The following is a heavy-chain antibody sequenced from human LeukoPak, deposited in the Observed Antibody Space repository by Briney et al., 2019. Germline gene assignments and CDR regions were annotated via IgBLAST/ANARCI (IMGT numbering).Heavy chain of an antibody. D-gene: IGHD2-2*01. CDR3: TRDRGSTSWDY. Sequence: GGSLRLSCTASGFTFGDYTMSWVRQAPGKGLEWVGFIRSKAYGGTTEYAASVKGRFTISRDDSKSIAYLQMNSLKTEDTAVYYCTRDRGSTSWDYWGQGTLVTVPS. J-gene: IGHJ4*02. CDR1: GFTFGDYT. CDR2: IRSKAYGGTT. V-gene: IGHV3-49*04.